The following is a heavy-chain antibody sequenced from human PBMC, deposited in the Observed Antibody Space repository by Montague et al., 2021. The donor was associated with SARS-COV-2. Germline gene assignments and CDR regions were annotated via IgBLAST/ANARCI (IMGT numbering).Heavy chain of an antibody. Sequence: SETLSLTCAVSGGSFSPYYWSWIRRPPGKGLEWIGEISQGGNTKYNPSLQSRVSISLDTSRNQFSLKVSSVTAADTAIYYCARLGDGIVPSPILGLGPYYSFYYMDVWGKGTTVTVSS. CDR3: ARLGDGIVPSPILGLGPYYSFYYMDV. J-gene: IGHJ6*03. CDR2: ISQGGNT. D-gene: IGHD2-2*02. V-gene: IGHV4-34*01. CDR1: GGSFSPYY.